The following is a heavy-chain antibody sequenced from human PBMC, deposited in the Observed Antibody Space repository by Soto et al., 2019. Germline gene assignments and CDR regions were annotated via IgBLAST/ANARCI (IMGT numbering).Heavy chain of an antibody. D-gene: IGHD2-21*02. CDR3: ARYIVVVTATYAFDI. CDR1: GFTFSSYA. CDR2: ISYDGSDK. J-gene: IGHJ3*02. Sequence: QVQLVESGGGVVQPGRSLRLSCAASGFTFSSYAMHWVRQAPGKGLEWVAVISYDGSDKYYADSVKGRFTISRDNSKNTLYLQMNSLRADDTAVYYCARYIVVVTATYAFDIWGQGTMVTVSS. V-gene: IGHV3-30-3*01.